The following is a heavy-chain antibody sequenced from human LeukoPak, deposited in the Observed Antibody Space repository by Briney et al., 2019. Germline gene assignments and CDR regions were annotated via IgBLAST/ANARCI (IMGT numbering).Heavy chain of an antibody. CDR3: VRDPVGGSTIFDC. CDR1: GDSLSSNSAA. J-gene: IGHJ4*02. Sequence: SQTLSLSCGISGDSLSSNSAAWNWIRQSPSRSIEWLGRTYYRSKWYYDYSVAVKSRVTINPDTAKNQFSLQLSSVTPEDTAVYYCVRDPVGGSTIFDCWGQGTLVTVSS. V-gene: IGHV6-1*01. D-gene: IGHD1-26*01. CDR2: TYYRSKWYY.